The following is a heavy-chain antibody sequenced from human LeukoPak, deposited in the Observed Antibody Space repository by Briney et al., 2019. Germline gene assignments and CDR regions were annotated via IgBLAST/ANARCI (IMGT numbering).Heavy chain of an antibody. V-gene: IGHV4-34*01. Sequence: SETLSLTCAVYGGSFSGYYWSWIRQPPGKGLEWIGEINHSGSTNYNPSLKSRVTISVDTSKNQFSLKLSSVTAADTAVYYCARFDSSGLGYFDLWGRGTLVTVSS. J-gene: IGHJ2*01. CDR1: GGSFSGYY. CDR2: INHSGST. CDR3: ARFDSSGLGYFDL. D-gene: IGHD6-19*01.